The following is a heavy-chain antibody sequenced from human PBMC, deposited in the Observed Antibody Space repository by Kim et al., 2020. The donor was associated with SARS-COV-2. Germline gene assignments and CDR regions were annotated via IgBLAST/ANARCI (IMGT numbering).Heavy chain of an antibody. Sequence: SLKGRFTLSRDNSKNTLFLQMNSLRTEDTAVYYCAREQSSSRGYYGMDVWGQGTTVTVSS. CDR3: AREQSSSRGYYGMDV. D-gene: IGHD6-6*01. V-gene: IGHV3-30*01. J-gene: IGHJ6*02.